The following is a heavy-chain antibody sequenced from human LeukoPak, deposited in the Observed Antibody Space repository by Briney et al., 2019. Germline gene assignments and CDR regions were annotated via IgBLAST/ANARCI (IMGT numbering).Heavy chain of an antibody. J-gene: IGHJ4*02. CDR1: GGSISSGGYS. D-gene: IGHD3-9*01. Sequence: SQTLSLTCAVSGGSISSGGYSWSWIRQPPGKGLEWIGYIYHSGSTYYNPSLKSRVTISVDRSKNQFSLKLSSVTAADTAVYYCARGPTYYDIFYGLDYWGQGTLVTVSS. CDR3: ARGPTYYDIFYGLDY. V-gene: IGHV4-30-2*01. CDR2: IYHSGST.